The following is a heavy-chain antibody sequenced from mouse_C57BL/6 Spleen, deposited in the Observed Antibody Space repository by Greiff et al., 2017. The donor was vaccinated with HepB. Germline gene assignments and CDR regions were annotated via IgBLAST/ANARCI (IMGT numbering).Heavy chain of an antibody. CDR1: GYTFTSYW. CDR3: ARSYGFAY. D-gene: IGHD1-1*01. Sequence: QVQLKQPGAELVKPGASVKLSCKASGYTFTSYWMQWVKQRPGQGLEWIGEIDPSDSYTNYNQKFKGKATLTVDTSSSTAYMQLSSLTSEDSAVYYCARSYGFAYWGQGTLVTVSA. J-gene: IGHJ3*01. V-gene: IGHV1-50*01. CDR2: IDPSDSYT.